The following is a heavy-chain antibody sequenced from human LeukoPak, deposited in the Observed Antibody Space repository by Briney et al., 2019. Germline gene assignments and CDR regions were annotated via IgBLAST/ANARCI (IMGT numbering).Heavy chain of an antibody. Sequence: ASVKVSCKASGYTFTSYDINWVRQATGQGLEWMGWMNHNSGNTGYAQKFQGRVTMTRDMSTSTVYMELSSLRSEDTAVYYCARDFYDFWSGYYPGPTYWGQGTLVTVSS. J-gene: IGHJ4*02. CDR3: ARDFYDFWSGYYPGPTY. CDR2: MNHNSGNT. CDR1: GYTFTSYD. V-gene: IGHV1-8*02. D-gene: IGHD3-3*01.